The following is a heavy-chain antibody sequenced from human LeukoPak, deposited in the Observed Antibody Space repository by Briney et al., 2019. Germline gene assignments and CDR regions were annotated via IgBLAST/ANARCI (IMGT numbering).Heavy chain of an antibody. V-gene: IGHV4-4*07. CDR2: IYASGST. J-gene: IGHJ4*02. CDR1: GGSISNYY. D-gene: IGHD3-3*01. Sequence: SETLSLTCTVSGGSISNYYWSWIRQPAGKGLEWIGRIYASGSTNYNPSLKSRVTMSVDTSKNQFSLKLSSVTAADTAVYYCARDNDFWSGYYSFDFWGRGTLVTVSS. CDR3: ARDNDFWSGYYSFDF.